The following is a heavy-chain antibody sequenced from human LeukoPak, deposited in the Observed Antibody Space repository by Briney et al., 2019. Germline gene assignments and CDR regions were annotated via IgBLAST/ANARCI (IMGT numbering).Heavy chain of an antibody. J-gene: IGHJ4*02. V-gene: IGHV1-18*01. D-gene: IGHD3-22*01. CDR2: ISAYNGNT. CDR3: ARDPYYDSSGYTYFDY. CDR1: GYTFTSYG. Sequence: TSVKVSCKASGYTFTSYGISWVRQAPGQGLEWIGWISAYNGNTNYAQKLQGRVTMTTDTSTSTAYMELRSLRSDDTAVYYCARDPYYDSSGYTYFDYWGQGTLVTVSS.